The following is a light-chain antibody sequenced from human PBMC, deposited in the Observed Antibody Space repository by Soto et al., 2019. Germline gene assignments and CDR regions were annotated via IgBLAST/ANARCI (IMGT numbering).Light chain of an antibody. J-gene: IGKJ2*01. CDR3: QQSYSTPRT. Sequence: DIQMTQPPSSLPASVGDRVTIICRASERISNYLNWYQHKTGKAPRLLIYAASNLHSGVPSRFSGSRSGTEFTLIITSLQPEDFATYYCQQSYSTPRTFGQGTKVEIK. CDR1: ERISNY. V-gene: IGKV1-39*01. CDR2: AAS.